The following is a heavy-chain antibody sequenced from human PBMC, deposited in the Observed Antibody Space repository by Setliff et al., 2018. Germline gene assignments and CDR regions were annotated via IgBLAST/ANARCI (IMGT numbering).Heavy chain of an antibody. CDR3: ARGRLERHL. V-gene: IGHV1-18*01. D-gene: IGHD1-1*01. Sequence: ASVKVSCKASGYTFTSYGISWVRQAPGQGLEWMGWISAYNGNTKYSQKFQGRVTMTRNTSISTAYTELSSLRSEDTAVYYCARGRLERHLWGQGTLVTVSS. CDR2: ISAYNGNT. J-gene: IGHJ4*02. CDR1: GYTFTSYG.